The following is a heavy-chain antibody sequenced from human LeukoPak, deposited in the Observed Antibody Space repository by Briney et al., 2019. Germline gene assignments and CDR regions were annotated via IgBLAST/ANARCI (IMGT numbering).Heavy chain of an antibody. CDR2: IYPGDSDT. CDR1: GYSFTSYW. CDR3: VRHSLCGGDCYYFDY. V-gene: IGHV5-51*01. D-gene: IGHD2-21*02. J-gene: IGHJ4*02. Sequence: GESLKISCKGSGYSFTSYWIGWVRQMPGKGLEWMRIIYPGDSDTRYSPSFQGQVTISADKSISTAYLQWSSLKASDTAMYYCVRHSLCGGDCYYFDYWGQGTLVTVSS.